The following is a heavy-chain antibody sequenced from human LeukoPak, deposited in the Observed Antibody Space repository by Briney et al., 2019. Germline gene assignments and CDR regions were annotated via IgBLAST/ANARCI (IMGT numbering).Heavy chain of an antibody. V-gene: IGHV3-48*01. CDR1: GFTFSAYS. Sequence: GGSLRLSCAASGFTFSAYSMNWVRQAPGKGLEWVSYISSISSTIYYADSVKGRFTISRDNAKNSLYLQMNSLRAEDAAVYYCARGGARLSSRLFDYWGQGALVTVSS. CDR2: ISSISSTI. D-gene: IGHD6-13*01. CDR3: ARGGARLSSRLFDY. J-gene: IGHJ4*02.